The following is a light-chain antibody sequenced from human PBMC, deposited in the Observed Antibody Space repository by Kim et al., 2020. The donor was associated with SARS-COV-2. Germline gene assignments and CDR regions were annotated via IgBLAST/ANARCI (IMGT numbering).Light chain of an antibody. V-gene: IGLV1-44*01. Sequence: GERVTISCSGSGSNIGSNTVTWYQHLPGTAPKLLMYSNNQWPSGVPGRFSGSKSGTSASLAISGLQSEDEADYYCAAWDDSLNAWVFGGGTQLTVL. CDR1: GSNIGSNT. J-gene: IGLJ3*02. CDR3: AAWDDSLNAWV. CDR2: SNN.